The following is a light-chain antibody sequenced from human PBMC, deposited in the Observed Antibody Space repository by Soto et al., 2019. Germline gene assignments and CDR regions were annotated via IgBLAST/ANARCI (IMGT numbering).Light chain of an antibody. Sequence: EIVLTQSPATLSLSPGERATLSCRASESVSTFLAWYQQKPGQAPRLLIYDASNRATGIPTRFSGSGSGTDFTLTISSLEPEDCAVYYCQQRSNWPPLTFGGGTKVEIQ. V-gene: IGKV3-11*01. CDR2: DAS. CDR1: ESVSTF. CDR3: QQRSNWPPLT. J-gene: IGKJ4*02.